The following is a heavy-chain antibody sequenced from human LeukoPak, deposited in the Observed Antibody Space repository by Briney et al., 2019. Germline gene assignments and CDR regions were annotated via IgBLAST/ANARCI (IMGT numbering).Heavy chain of an antibody. V-gene: IGHV1-18*01. CDR3: ARAPSGFTYGPGDH. Sequence: ASVKVSCKASGGTFSSYAISWVRQAPGQGLEWMGGISTYDGDANYAQQLQGRVTMTTDTSTITAYMELRSLRSDDTAVYYCARAPSGFTYGPGDHWGQGTLVTVSS. J-gene: IGHJ4*02. CDR1: GGTFSSYA. CDR2: ISTYDGDA. D-gene: IGHD5-18*01.